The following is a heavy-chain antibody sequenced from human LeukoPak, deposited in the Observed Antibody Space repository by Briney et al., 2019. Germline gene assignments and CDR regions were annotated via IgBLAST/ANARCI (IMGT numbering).Heavy chain of an antibody. CDR3: ARDHVPRGDGYNYYEF. V-gene: IGHV1-18*01. J-gene: IGHJ4*02. CDR2: ISGHNGNT. Sequence: ASVKVSCKASGYTFTTYGIGWVRQAPGQGLEWMGWISGHNGNTKYAQKLQGRVTMTTDTSTSTVYMDLRSLRSDDTAVYYCARDHVPRGDGYNYYEFWGQGTLVSVSS. CDR1: GYTFTTYG. D-gene: IGHD3-22*01.